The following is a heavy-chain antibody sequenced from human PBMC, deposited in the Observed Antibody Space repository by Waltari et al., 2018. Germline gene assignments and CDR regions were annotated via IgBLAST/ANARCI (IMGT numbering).Heavy chain of an antibody. CDR2: IGSRGNYI. CDR1: VFPFISSG. V-gene: IGHV3-21*01. CDR3: ARAMGETYFDY. J-gene: IGHJ4*02. Sequence: EVQLVESGGGLVKPGGSLRLSCAASVFPFISSGLNWVRQAPGKGLEWVSSIGSRGNYIYYADSVKGRFTISRDNAKNSLYLQMNSLRAEDTAVFYCARAMGETYFDYWGQGTLVTVSS. D-gene: IGHD3-16*01.